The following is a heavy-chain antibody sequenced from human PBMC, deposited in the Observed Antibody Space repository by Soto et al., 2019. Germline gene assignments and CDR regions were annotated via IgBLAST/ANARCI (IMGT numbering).Heavy chain of an antibody. CDR2: IRNKANSYST. J-gene: IGHJ4*02. CDR1: GFTFSDHY. Sequence: EVQLVESGGGLVQPAGSLRLSCAASGFTFSDHYIDWVRQTPGKGLEWVGRIRNKANSYSTEYAASVKGRFTMSSDDSKNTAYLHMNSLRIEDTAVYYCTRALKVGNWTHFDYWGQGTLVTVSS. D-gene: IGHD1-1*01. CDR3: TRALKVGNWTHFDY. V-gene: IGHV3-72*01.